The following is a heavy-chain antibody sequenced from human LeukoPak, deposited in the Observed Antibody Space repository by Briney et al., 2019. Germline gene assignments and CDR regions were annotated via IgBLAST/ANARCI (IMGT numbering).Heavy chain of an antibody. CDR3: ASSGIAVAGTRYFDY. J-gene: IGHJ4*02. Sequence: GVSLRLSCAASGFTFSSYWMHWVRQAPGKGLVWVSRINSDGSSTSYADSVKGRFTISRDNAKNTLYLQMNSLRAEDTAVYYCASSGIAVAGTRYFDYWGQGTLVTVSS. CDR2: INSDGSST. D-gene: IGHD6-19*01. CDR1: GFTFSSYW. V-gene: IGHV3-74*01.